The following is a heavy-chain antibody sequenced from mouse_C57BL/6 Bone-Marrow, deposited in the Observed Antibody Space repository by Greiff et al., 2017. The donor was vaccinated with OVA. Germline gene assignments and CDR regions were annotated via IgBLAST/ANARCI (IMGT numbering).Heavy chain of an antibody. J-gene: IGHJ3*01. Sequence: EVQLQQSGPVLVKPGASVKMSCKASGYTFTDYYMNWVKQSHGKSLEWIGVINPYNGGTSYNQKFKGKATLTVDKSSSTAYMELNSLTSEDSAVYYCARGRYGYDGEAWFAYWGQGTLVTVSA. CDR3: ARGRYGYDGEAWFAY. CDR1: GYTFTDYY. CDR2: INPYNGGT. D-gene: IGHD2-2*01. V-gene: IGHV1-19*01.